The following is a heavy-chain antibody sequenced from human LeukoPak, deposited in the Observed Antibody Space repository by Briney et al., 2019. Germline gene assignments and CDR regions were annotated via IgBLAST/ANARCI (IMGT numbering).Heavy chain of an antibody. CDR3: ARGTRHFDY. D-gene: IGHD1-14*01. CDR2: IYHSGST. J-gene: IGHJ4*02. CDR1: SYSISSGYY. Sequence: SETLSLTCTVSSYSISSGYYWGWIRQPPGKGLEWIGSIYHSGSTYYNPSLKSRVTISVDTPKNQFSLKLSSVTAADTAVYYCARGTRHFDYWGQGTLVTVSS. V-gene: IGHV4-38-2*02.